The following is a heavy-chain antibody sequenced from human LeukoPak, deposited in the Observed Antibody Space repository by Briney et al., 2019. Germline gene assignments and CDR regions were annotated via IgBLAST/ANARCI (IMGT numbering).Heavy chain of an antibody. V-gene: IGHV3-21*01. CDR2: ISSSSYI. Sequence: GGSLRLSCAASGFTFSSYSMNWVRQAPGKGLEWVSSISSSSYIYYADSVKGRFTISRDNAKNSLYLQMNSLRTEDTAVYYCAKLRPSITMIVVVILSGAFDIWGQGTMVTVSS. J-gene: IGHJ3*02. CDR3: AKLRPSITMIVVVILSGAFDI. CDR1: GFTFSSYS. D-gene: IGHD3-22*01.